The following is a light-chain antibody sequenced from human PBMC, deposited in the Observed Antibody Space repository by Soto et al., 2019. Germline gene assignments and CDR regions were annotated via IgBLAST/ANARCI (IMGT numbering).Light chain of an antibody. CDR3: SSYTSSSDV. J-gene: IGLJ1*01. CDR2: DVS. CDR1: HIDVGGYNY. Sequence: HSVLKRPASVYGAPGQALPILCKRTHIDVGGYNYVSWYQQHPGKAPKLMIYDVSNRPSGVSNRFSGSKSGNTASLTISGLQAEDEADYYCSSYTSSSDVFGTGTKVTVL. V-gene: IGLV2-14*01.